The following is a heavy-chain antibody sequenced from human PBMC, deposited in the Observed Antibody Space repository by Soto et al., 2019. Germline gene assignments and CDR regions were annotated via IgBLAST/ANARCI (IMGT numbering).Heavy chain of an antibody. CDR1: GGSFSGYY. CDR3: ARETSWAFDI. Sequence: QVQLQQWGAGLLKPSETLSLTCAVYGGSFSGYYWSWIRQYPGKGLEWIGYIYYSGSTCYNPSLETRVTISLDTSKNQFSLKLSSVTAADTALYYCARETSWAFDIWGQGTMVTVSS. CDR2: IYYSGST. D-gene: IGHD6-6*01. J-gene: IGHJ3*02. V-gene: IGHV4-34*01.